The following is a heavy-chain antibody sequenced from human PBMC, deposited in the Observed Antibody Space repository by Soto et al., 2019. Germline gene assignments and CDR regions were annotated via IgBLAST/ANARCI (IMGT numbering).Heavy chain of an antibody. Sequence: PGESLKISCSVSGYSFTSYWISWVRQMPGKGLEWMGRIDPSDSYVYYSPSFQGRVTVSRDNAKNSLYLQMNTLRGEDTAVYYCARVSLGGSYSGQAFDIWGQGTMVTVSS. D-gene: IGHD1-26*01. J-gene: IGHJ3*02. V-gene: IGHV5-10-1*01. CDR2: IDPSDSYV. CDR1: GYSFTSYW. CDR3: ARVSLGGSYSGQAFDI.